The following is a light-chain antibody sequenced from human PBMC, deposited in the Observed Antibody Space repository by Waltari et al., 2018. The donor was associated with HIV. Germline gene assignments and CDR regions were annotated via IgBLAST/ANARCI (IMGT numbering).Light chain of an antibody. CDR1: QSVSKW. CDR3: QQYNSYWYT. CDR2: NAS. J-gene: IGKJ2*01. V-gene: IGKV1-5*03. Sequence: DIQMTQSTSTLSASVGDRVTISCRARQSVSKWLAWYRQKPGKAPKLLISNASSLETGVPSTFSGSGSGTEFTLTISSLQPDDSATYYCQQYNSYWYTFGQGTKLEIK.